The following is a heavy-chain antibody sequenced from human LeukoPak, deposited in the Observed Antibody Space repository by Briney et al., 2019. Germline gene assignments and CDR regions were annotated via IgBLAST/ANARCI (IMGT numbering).Heavy chain of an antibody. J-gene: IGHJ4*02. CDR3: ARVSGWNPLQAAHLDY. CDR2: MYYSGST. Sequence: PSETLSLTCTVSGGSISSSSYYWGWIRQPPGKGLEWIGSMYYSGSTYYSPSLKSRVTMSEDTSKNQFSLKLSSVTAADTAVYYCARVSGWNPLQAAHLDYWGQGTLVTVSS. D-gene: IGHD6-19*01. CDR1: GGSISSSSYY. V-gene: IGHV4-39*07.